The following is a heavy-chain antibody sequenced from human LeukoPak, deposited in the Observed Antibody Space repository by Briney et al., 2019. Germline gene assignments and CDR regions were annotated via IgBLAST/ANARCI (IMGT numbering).Heavy chain of an antibody. CDR2: IYYSGST. CDR1: GGSISSSSSY. Sequence: SETLSLTCTVSGGSISSSSSYWGWIRQPPGKGLEWIGSIYYSGSTYYNPSLKSRVTISVDTSKNQFSLKLSSVTAADTAVYYCARSDYYDSSGYQNWGQGTLVTVSS. V-gene: IGHV4-39*01. D-gene: IGHD3-22*01. CDR3: ARSDYYDSSGYQN. J-gene: IGHJ4*02.